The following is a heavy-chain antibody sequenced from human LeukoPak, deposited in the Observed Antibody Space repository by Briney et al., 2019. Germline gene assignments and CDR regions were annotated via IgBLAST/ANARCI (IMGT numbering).Heavy chain of an antibody. CDR3: ATSYGPLDY. CDR1: GGSFSGYY. D-gene: IGHD1-26*01. Sequence: SETLSLTCAVYGGSFSGYYWSWIRQPPGKGLEWIGEINHSGSTNYNPSLKSRVTISINTSKNQFSLKLSSVTAAYTAVYYCATSYGPLDYWGQGTLVTVSS. V-gene: IGHV4-34*01. CDR2: INHSGST. J-gene: IGHJ4*02.